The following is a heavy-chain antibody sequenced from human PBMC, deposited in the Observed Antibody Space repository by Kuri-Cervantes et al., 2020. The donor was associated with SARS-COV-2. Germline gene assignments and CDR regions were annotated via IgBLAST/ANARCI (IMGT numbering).Heavy chain of an antibody. V-gene: IGHV1-8*03. CDR3: ARAGYYCISTSCPSLPDY. Sequence: ASVKVSCKASGYPFTSYDINWVRQATGQGLEWMGWMNPNSGNTGYAQKFQGRVTITRNTSISTAYMELSSLRSEDTAVYYCARAGYYCISTSCPSLPDYWGQGTLVTVSS. J-gene: IGHJ4*02. D-gene: IGHD2-2*01. CDR1: GYPFTSYD. CDR2: MNPNSGNT.